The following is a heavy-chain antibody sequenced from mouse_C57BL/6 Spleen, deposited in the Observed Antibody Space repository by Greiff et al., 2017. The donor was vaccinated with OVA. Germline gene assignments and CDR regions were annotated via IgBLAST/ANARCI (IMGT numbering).Heavy chain of an antibody. V-gene: IGHV5-17*01. CDR3: ARPVRSGAMDY. CDR1: GFTFSDYG. J-gene: IGHJ4*01. CDR2: ISSGSSTI. D-gene: IGHD1-1*01. Sequence: EVQLVESGGGLVKPGGSLKLSCAASGFTFSDYGMHWVRQAPEKGLEWVAYISSGSSTIYYADTVKGRFTISRDNAKNTLFLQMTSLRSEDTAMYYCARPVRSGAMDYWGQGTSVTVSS.